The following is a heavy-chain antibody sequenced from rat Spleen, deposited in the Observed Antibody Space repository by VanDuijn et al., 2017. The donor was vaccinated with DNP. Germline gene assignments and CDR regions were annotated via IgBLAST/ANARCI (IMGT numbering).Heavy chain of an antibody. CDR1: GFSLTSYD. D-gene: IGHD1-1*01. Sequence: QVQLKESGPGLVQPSQTLSLTCTVSGFSLTSYDVHWVRQPPGKGLEWMGVIWKHGATRYNSALKSRLSFSKATSKSQVFLKLNSLQTEDTATYYCARVYYSAEDWFAYWGQGTLVTVSS. V-gene: IGHV2-41*01. CDR3: ARVYYSAEDWFAY. CDR2: IWKHGAT. J-gene: IGHJ3*01.